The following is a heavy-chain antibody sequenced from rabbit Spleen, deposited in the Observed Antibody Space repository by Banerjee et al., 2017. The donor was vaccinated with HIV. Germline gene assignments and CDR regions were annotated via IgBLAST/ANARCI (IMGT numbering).Heavy chain of an antibody. V-gene: IGHV1S45*01. J-gene: IGHJ6*01. CDR2: INTATGKA. CDR1: GFSFSDRDV. D-gene: IGHD1-1*01. CDR3: ARDSSSSFSCYGMDL. Sequence: QEQLEESGGGLVKPEGSLTLTCKASGFSFSDRDVMCWVRQAPGKGLEWIACINTATGKAVYASWAKGRFTISKTSSTTVTLQMTSLTAADTATYFCARDSSSSFSCYGMDLWGPGTLVTVS.